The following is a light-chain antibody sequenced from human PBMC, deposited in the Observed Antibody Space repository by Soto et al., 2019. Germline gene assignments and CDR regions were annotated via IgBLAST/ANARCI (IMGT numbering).Light chain of an antibody. CDR1: QSCLYSSNNKNY. V-gene: IGKV4-1*01. J-gene: IGKJ1*01. CDR2: WAS. Sequence: DIGMTQSPDSLAVSLGEMATINVKSSQSCLYSSNNKNYLAWYQQKKGQPPKXXIYWASTRESGVPDRFSGSGYGTDFNLTISSLQAEDVAVYYCQQYYTTPWTFGQGTKVDIK. CDR3: QQYYTTPWT.